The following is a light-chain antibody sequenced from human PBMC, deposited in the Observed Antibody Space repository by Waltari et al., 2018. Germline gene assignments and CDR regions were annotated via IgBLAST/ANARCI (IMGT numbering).Light chain of an antibody. CDR3: QQSGSWPLT. J-gene: IGKJ4*01. CDR2: DAS. Sequence: EIVLTQSPATLSLSPGERATLSCWASQSVGDYLAWYQHKPGQAPRLLIYDASKRATGIPGRFSGSGSGTDFTLAISSLEPEDFAVYYCQQSGSWPLTFGGGTEVEIK. CDR1: QSVGDY. V-gene: IGKV3-11*01.